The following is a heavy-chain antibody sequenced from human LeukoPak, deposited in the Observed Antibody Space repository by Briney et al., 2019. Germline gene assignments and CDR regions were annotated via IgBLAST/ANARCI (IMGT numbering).Heavy chain of an antibody. Sequence: SETLSLTCTVSGGSISSSSYYWGWIRQPPGKGLEWIGSIYYSGSTYYNPSLKSRVTISVDTSKNQFSLKLNFVTAADTAVYYCARDRGGYTYSHDYWGQGTLVTVSS. CDR1: GGSISSSSYY. D-gene: IGHD5-18*01. CDR2: IYYSGST. J-gene: IGHJ4*02. CDR3: ARDRGGYTYSHDY. V-gene: IGHV4-39*07.